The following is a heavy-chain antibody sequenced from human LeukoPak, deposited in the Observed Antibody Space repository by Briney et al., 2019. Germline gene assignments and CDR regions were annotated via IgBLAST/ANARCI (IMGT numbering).Heavy chain of an antibody. D-gene: IGHD2-15*01. Sequence: GESLQISCKGSGYSFTSYWIGWVRQMPGKGLEWMGILYHGDSNTSYDPSVQGQVTISRDKSISTAYPQWSSLKASDTSMYYWARHDGVDCSGGSCYSLTLDYWGQGTLVTVSS. V-gene: IGHV5-51*01. CDR1: GYSFTSYW. CDR3: ARHDGVDCSGGSCYSLTLDY. J-gene: IGHJ4*02. CDR2: LYHGDSNT.